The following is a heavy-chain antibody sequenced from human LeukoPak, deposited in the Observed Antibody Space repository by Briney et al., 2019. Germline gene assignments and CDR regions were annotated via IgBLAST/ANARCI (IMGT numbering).Heavy chain of an antibody. J-gene: IGHJ4*02. D-gene: IGHD3-22*01. V-gene: IGHV4-59*12. CDR2: IHYTGST. CDR3: ARAPRRRNYYYDSSGYFDY. Sequence: SSETLSLTCTVSGGSISSYYWSWIRQPPGKGLECIGYIHYTGSTNYNASLKSRVTISVDTSKNQFSLKLNSVTAADTAVYYCARAPRRRNYYYDSSGYFDYWGQGTLVTVSS. CDR1: GGSISSYY.